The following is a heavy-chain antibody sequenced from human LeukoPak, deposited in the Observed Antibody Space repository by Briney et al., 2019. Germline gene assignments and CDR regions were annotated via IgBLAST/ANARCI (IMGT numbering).Heavy chain of an antibody. CDR1: GFTFSDYY. CDR2: INHSGST. V-gene: IGHV4-34*01. Sequence: GSLRLSCAASGFTFSDYYMSWIRQAPGKGLEWIGEINHSGSTNYNPSLKSRVTISVDTSKNQFSLKLSSVTAADTAVYYCARRRVGAPLGNAFDIWGQGTMVTVSS. CDR3: ARRRVGAPLGNAFDI. J-gene: IGHJ3*02. D-gene: IGHD1-26*01.